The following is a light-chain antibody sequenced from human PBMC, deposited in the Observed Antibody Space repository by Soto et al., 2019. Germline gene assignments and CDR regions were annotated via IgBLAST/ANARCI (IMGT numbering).Light chain of an antibody. V-gene: IGLV2-23*02. Sequence: QSVLTQPASVSGSPGQSITISCTGTSSDVGSYNLVSWYQQHPGKAPKPLIYEVSKRPSGVSNRFSGYKSGNTASLTISGVQAEDEADYYCCSYAGSSPYVFGTGTKLTVL. CDR1: SSDVGSYNL. CDR3: CSYAGSSPYV. CDR2: EVS. J-gene: IGLJ1*01.